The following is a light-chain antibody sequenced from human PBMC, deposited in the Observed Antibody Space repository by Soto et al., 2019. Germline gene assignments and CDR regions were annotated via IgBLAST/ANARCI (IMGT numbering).Light chain of an antibody. CDR1: QSVTSN. Sequence: IVLTQSPGNLSLSPWEISTLSCRASQSVTSNYLAWYQQKPGQAPRLLIYGASTRATGIPARFSGSGSGTEFTLAISSLQSEDFALYYCQQYDSWPRTFGQGTKVDI. CDR3: QQYDSWPRT. V-gene: IGKV3-15*01. CDR2: GAS. J-gene: IGKJ1*01.